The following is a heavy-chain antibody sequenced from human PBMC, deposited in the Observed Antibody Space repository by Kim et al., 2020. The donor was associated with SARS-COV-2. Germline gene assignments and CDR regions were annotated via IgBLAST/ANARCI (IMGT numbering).Heavy chain of an antibody. Sequence: GGSLRLSCAASGFTFSSYGMHWVRQAPGKGLEWVAVIWYDGSNKYYADSVKGRFTISRDNSKNTLYLQMNSLRAEDTAVYYCAKAGGCKANWGRYYYYGMDVWGQGTTVTVSS. V-gene: IGHV3-33*06. CDR3: AKAGGCKANWGRYYYYGMDV. D-gene: IGHD7-27*01. CDR1: GFTFSSYG. J-gene: IGHJ6*02. CDR2: IWYDGSNK.